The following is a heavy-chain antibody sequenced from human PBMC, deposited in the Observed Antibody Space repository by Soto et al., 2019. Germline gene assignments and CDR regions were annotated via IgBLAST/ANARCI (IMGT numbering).Heavy chain of an antibody. Sequence: GGSLTLSCAASRLSFSSYAMHWARQAPGKGLEWVAVISYAGSNTNYADSVKGRFTISRDNAKNSLYLQMNSLRAEDTAVYYCARDQGYYDSSGYSLYYFDYWGQGTLVTVSS. D-gene: IGHD3-22*01. CDR1: RLSFSSYA. J-gene: IGHJ4*02. CDR3: ARDQGYYDSSGYSLYYFDY. CDR2: ISYAGSNT. V-gene: IGHV3-30-3*01.